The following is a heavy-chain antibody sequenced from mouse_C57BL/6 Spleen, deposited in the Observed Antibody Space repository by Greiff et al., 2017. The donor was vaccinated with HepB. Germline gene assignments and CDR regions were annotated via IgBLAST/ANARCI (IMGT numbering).Heavy chain of an antibody. V-gene: IGHV1-50*01. CDR2: IDPSDSYT. J-gene: IGHJ4*01. Sequence: VQLQQPGAELVKPGASVKLSCKASGYTFTSYWMQWVKQRPGQGLEWIGEIDPSDSYTNYNQKFKGKATLTVDTSSSTAYMQLSSLTSEDSAVYYCAGDDWGQGTSVTVSS. CDR1: GYTFTSYW. CDR3: AGDD.